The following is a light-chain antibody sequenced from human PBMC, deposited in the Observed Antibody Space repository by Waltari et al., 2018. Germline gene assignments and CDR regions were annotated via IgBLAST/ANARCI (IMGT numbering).Light chain of an antibody. CDR3: AAWDDNLRGYV. V-gene: IGLV1-47*02. CDR1: ASTLGRQY. CDR2: TSN. J-gene: IGLJ1*01. Sequence: QSVLTQPPSASGPPGQRVTIPCSGTASTLGRQYARWYQQVPGTAPQLLIFTSNRRPSGVPDRFSGSRSGTSASLAISGLQSGDEADYYCAAWDDNLRGYVFGTGTRVTVL.